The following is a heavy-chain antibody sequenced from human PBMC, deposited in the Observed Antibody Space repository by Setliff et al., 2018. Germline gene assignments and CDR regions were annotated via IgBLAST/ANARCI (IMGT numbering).Heavy chain of an antibody. Sequence: GESLKISCAASGFTVSSDYMSWFRQAPGKGLEWVSVIYSGGDTYYADSVKGRFTISRDNSKNTLFLQMNSLRAEDTAVYYCAKDVAITIFGVVTSSPHWGQGTLVTVSS. CDR2: IYSGGDT. CDR1: GFTVSSDY. V-gene: IGHV3-53*01. J-gene: IGHJ4*02. D-gene: IGHD3-3*01. CDR3: AKDVAITIFGVVTSSPH.